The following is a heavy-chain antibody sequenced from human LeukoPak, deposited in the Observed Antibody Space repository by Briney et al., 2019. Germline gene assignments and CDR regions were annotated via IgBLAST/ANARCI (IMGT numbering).Heavy chain of an antibody. CDR2: IYGSGNT. J-gene: IGHJ6*02. V-gene: IGHV4-59*12. D-gene: IGHD6-13*01. CDR1: GASISSWY. Sequence: SETLSLTCTVSGASISSWYWSWIRQPPGKGLEWIGYIYGSGNTNYNPSLKSRVTMSIDTSKNQFSLKLSSVTAADTAVYYCAREVAAAGRFLYYGMDVWGQGTTVTVSS. CDR3: AREVAAAGRFLYYGMDV.